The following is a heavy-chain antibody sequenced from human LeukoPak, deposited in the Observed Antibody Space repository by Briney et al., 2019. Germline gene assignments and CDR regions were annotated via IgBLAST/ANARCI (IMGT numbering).Heavy chain of an antibody. CDR3: AKVTGDYYDTSGAFDY. J-gene: IGHJ4*02. V-gene: IGHV3-33*06. Sequence: GRSLRLSCAASGFIFSSYGMHRVRQAPGKGLEWVARIWHDGSNDDYADSVKGRFTISRDNSKNTLYLQMNSLRAEDTAIYYCAKVTGDYYDTSGAFDYWGQGTLVTVSS. CDR2: IWHDGSND. CDR1: GFIFSSYG. D-gene: IGHD3-22*01.